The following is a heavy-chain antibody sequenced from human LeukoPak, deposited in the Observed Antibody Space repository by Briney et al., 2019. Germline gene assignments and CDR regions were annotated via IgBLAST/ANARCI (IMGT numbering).Heavy chain of an antibody. J-gene: IGHJ5*02. CDR1: GFTFSSYG. D-gene: IGHD3-9*01. CDR2: IWYDGSNK. V-gene: IGHV3-33*03. CDR3: AKGYDTDPLGWFDP. Sequence: GRSLRLSCAASGFTFSSYGMPWVRQAPGKGLEWVAVIWYDGSNKYYADSVKGRFTISRDNAKNSLYLQMNSLRAEDTALYYCAKGYDTDPLGWFDPWGQGTLVTVSS.